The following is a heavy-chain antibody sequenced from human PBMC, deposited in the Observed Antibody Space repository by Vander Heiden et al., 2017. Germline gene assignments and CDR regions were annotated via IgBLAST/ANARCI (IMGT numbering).Heavy chain of an antibody. V-gene: IGHV2-26*01. CDR2: IFSPYEK. CDR3: ARDTVTRPCPETKYYYYGMDV. CDR1: AFSPRNARMG. Sequence: QVTLKESGPLLVKPTETLTLTRNVPAFSPRNARMGVSWIRLPPGTALHRHAHIFSPYEKSYRTCLKRRHTINKETSRSKVVINMTKMDPVETGTYECARDTVTRPCPETKYYYYGMDVWGQGTTVTVAS. J-gene: IGHJ6*02. D-gene: IGHD4-17*01.